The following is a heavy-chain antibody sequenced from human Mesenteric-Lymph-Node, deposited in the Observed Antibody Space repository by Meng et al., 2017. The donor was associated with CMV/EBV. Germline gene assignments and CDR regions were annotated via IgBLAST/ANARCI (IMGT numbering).Heavy chain of an antibody. J-gene: IGHJ6*02. CDR1: GDSISSYS. V-gene: IGHV4-59*01. CDR2: MYHSGNT. Sequence: SETLSLTCTVSGDSISSYSWSWIRQPPGKGLEWIGYMYHSGNTNYNPSLKSRVTISVDTSKNQFSLRLTSVTSADTAVYYCATSGGFYYYGMDVWGQGTTVTVSS. CDR3: ATSGGFYYYGMDV. D-gene: IGHD1-1*01.